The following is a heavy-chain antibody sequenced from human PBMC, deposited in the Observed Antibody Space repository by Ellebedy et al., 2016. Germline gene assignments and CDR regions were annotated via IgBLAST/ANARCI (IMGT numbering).Heavy chain of an antibody. Sequence: SVKVSXXASGGTFSSYAISWVRQAPGQGLEWMGRIIPILGIANYAQKFQGRVTITADKSTSTAYMELSSLRSEDTAVYYCATEVAGTWGWGQGTLVTVSS. CDR2: IIPILGIA. J-gene: IGHJ4*02. CDR3: ATEVAGTWG. V-gene: IGHV1-69*04. CDR1: GGTFSSYA. D-gene: IGHD6-19*01.